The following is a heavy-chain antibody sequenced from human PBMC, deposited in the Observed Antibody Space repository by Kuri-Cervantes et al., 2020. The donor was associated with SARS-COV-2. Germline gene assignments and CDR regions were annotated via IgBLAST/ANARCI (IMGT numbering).Heavy chain of an antibody. J-gene: IGHJ6*02. V-gene: IGHV1-69*13. CDR2: IIPIFGTA. Sequence: SVKVSCKASGGTFSSYAISWVRQAPGQGLEWMGGIIPIFGTANYAQKFQGRVTITADESTSTAYMELSSLRSEDTAVYYCARECEVFACSEQNGMDVWGQGSTVTVSS. CDR3: ARECEVFACSEQNGMDV. CDR1: GGTFSSYA. D-gene: IGHD3-3*02.